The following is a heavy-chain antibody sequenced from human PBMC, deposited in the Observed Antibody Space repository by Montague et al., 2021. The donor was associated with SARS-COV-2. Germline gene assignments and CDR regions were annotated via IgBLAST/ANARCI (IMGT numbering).Heavy chain of an antibody. J-gene: IGHJ3*01. CDR3: ARGQVTISGVLIFIPAAGQLDG. V-gene: IGHV4-34*01. CDR1: IGSFSDYY. Sequence: SETLSLTCAVYIGSFSDYYWTWIRQSPGKGLEWIWEINPSGSATYNPSLKGRVTLSRDTSKNQFSLKLQSVAPADTGVYYCARGQVTISGVLIFIPAAGQLDGWGQGTSVTVSS. CDR2: INPSGSA. D-gene: IGHD3-3*01.